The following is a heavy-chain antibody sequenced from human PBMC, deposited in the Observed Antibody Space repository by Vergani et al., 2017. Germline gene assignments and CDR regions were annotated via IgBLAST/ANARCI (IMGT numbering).Heavy chain of an antibody. CDR3: ARDLLRKTPNAFDI. J-gene: IGHJ3*02. CDR2: IYYSGST. D-gene: IGHD2/OR15-2a*01. V-gene: IGHV4-39*02. Sequence: QLQLQESGPGLVKPSETLSLTCTVSGGSISSSSYYWGWIRQPPGKGLEWIGSIYYSGSTYYNPSLKSRVTISVDTSKNQFSLKLSSVTAADTAVYYCARDLLRKTPNAFDIWGQGTMVTVSS. CDR1: GGSISSSSYY.